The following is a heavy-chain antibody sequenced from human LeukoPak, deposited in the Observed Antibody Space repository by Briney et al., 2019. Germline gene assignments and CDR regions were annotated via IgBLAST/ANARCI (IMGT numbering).Heavy chain of an antibody. V-gene: IGHV4-31*03. CDR1: GGSISSGGYY. CDR2: IYYSGST. Sequence: SETLSLTCTVSGGSISSGGYYWSWIRQHPGKGLEWIGYIYYSGSTYYNPSLKSRVTISVDTSKNQFSLKLNSVTAADTAVYYCARGGYDNTYGPAFDIWGQGTMVTVS. D-gene: IGHD3-9*01. CDR3: ARGGYDNTYGPAFDI. J-gene: IGHJ3*02.